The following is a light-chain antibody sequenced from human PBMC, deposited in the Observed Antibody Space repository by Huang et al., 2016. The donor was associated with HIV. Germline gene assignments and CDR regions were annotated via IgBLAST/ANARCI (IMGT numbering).Light chain of an antibody. CDR1: QDITNY. Sequence: DIQMTQSPSSLSASVGDRVTITCQASQDITNYLNWYKQKPGKAPKRLIYDASNLETVVPSRFSGSGSGTDFTFTISSLQPEDIATYYCQQYDNLPLTFGGGTKVEIK. CDR2: DAS. J-gene: IGKJ4*01. V-gene: IGKV1-33*01. CDR3: QQYDNLPLT.